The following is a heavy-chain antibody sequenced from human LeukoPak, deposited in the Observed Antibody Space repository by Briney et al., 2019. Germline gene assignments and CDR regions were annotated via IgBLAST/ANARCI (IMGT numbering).Heavy chain of an antibody. J-gene: IGHJ4*02. D-gene: IGHD3-22*01. V-gene: IGHV1-18*01. CDR3: ARGGDGSHQRYYYASSGQHY. Sequence: ASVKVSCKASGYTFTSYGISWVRQAPGQGLEWMGWISAYNGNTNYAQKLQGRVTMTTDTSTSTAYMELRSLRSDDTAVYYCARGGDGSHQRYYYASSGQHYWGQGTLVTVSS. CDR1: GYTFTSYG. CDR2: ISAYNGNT.